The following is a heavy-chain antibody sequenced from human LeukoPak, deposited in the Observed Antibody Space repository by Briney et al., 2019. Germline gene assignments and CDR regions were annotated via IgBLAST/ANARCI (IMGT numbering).Heavy chain of an antibody. Sequence: SVKVSCKASGGTFSSYAIGWVRQAPGQGLEWMGGITPMFGTANYAQKFQGRVTITADESTSTAYMELSSLRSEDTAVYYCARDSSEFRSLIFHWGQGTLVTVSS. J-gene: IGHJ1*01. CDR1: GGTFSSYA. V-gene: IGHV1-69*13. CDR3: ARDSSEFRSLIFH. CDR2: ITPMFGTA. D-gene: IGHD3-9*01.